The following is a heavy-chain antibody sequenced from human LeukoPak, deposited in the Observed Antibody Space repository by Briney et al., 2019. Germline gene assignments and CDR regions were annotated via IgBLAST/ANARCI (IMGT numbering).Heavy chain of an antibody. CDR1: GGSFSGYY. D-gene: IGHD3-22*01. CDR2: INYSGST. CDR3: ARGQYYYDSSGYYGY. Sequence: SETLSLTCAVYGGSFSGYYWSWIRQPPGKGLEWIGEINYSGSTNYNPSLKSRVTISVDTSKNQFSLKLSSVTAADTAVYYCARGQYYYDSSGYYGYWGQGTLVTVSS. V-gene: IGHV4-34*01. J-gene: IGHJ4*02.